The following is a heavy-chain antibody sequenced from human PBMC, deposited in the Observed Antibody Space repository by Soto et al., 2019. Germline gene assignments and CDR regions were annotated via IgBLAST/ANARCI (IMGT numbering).Heavy chain of an antibody. D-gene: IGHD2-15*01. V-gene: IGHV4-30-2*01. Sequence: PSETLSLTCTVSGGSISSGAYSWSWIRLPPGKRLEWIGYIYHRGTSHYNPSLKSRVTMSVDRSRNQFSLNLRSVTAADTAVNYCARTLDLGGSAGTNWFDPWGQGTLVTVSS. CDR3: ARTLDLGGSAGTNWFDP. CDR1: GGSISSGAYS. CDR2: IYHRGTS. J-gene: IGHJ5*02.